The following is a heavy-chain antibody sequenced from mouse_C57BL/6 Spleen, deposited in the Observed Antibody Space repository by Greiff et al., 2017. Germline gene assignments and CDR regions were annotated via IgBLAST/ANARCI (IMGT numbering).Heavy chain of an antibody. CDR3: ARVIYSNYDY. CDR1: GFTFSDYY. J-gene: IGHJ2*01. CDR2: INYDGSST. Sequence: DVQLVESEGGLVQPGSSMKLSCTASGFTFSDYYMAWVRQVPEKGLEWVANINYDGSSTYYLDSLKSRFIISRDNAKNILYLQMSSLKSKDTATYYCARVIYSNYDYWGQGTTLTVSS. D-gene: IGHD2-5*01. V-gene: IGHV5-16*01.